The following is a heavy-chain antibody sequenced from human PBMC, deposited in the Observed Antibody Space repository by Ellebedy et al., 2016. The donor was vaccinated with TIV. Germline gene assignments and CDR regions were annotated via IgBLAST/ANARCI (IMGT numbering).Heavy chain of an antibody. CDR2: LTADGRST. Sequence: GESLKISXAASGFSLSNSFMSWIRQAPGKGLEWVSTLTADGRSTYFADSVKGRFTISRDNSKNTVYLQMNSLRSEDTVVYYCRPGHYSDAWGQGTLVTVSS. CDR3: RPGHYSDA. CDR1: GFSLSNSF. J-gene: IGHJ4*02. V-gene: IGHV3-23*01.